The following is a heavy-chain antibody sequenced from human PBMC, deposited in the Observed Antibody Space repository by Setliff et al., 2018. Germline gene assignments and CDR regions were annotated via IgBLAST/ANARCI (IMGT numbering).Heavy chain of an antibody. J-gene: IGHJ4*02. CDR1: GGSIAGSTYY. V-gene: IGHV4-39*07. CDR2: IYYSGSTS. CDR3: ARGRAGHSGH. D-gene: IGHD6-19*01. Sequence: PSETLSLTCNVSGGSIAGSTYYWGWIRQPPGKGLEWIGRIYYSGSTSYYNPSLKSRVTISVDTSKNQFSLKLSSVTAADTAVYYCARGRAGHSGHWGQGTLVTVSS.